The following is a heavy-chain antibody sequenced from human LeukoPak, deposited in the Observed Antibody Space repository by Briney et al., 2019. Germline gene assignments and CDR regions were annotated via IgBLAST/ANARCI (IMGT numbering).Heavy chain of an antibody. CDR1: GFTFSTYW. CDR3: ARGGREIYYYYYGMDV. CDR2: IKQDGSQK. Sequence: GGSLRLSCEASGFTFSTYWMKWVRQAPGKGLEWVANIKQDGSQKYYVDSVKGRFIISRDNSKNTLYLQMNSLRVEDTAVYYCARGGREIYYYYYGMDVWGQGTTVTVSS. V-gene: IGHV3-7*01. D-gene: IGHD1-26*01. J-gene: IGHJ6*02.